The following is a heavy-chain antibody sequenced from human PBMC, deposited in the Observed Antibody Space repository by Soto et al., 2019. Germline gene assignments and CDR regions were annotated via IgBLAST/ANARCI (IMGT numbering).Heavy chain of an antibody. CDR2: ISYDGSNK. J-gene: IGHJ4*02. Sequence: QVQLVESGGGVVQPGRSLRLSCAASGFTSSSYGMHWVRQAPGKGLEWVAVISYDGSNKYYADSVKGRFTISRDNSKNTLYLQMNSLRAEDTAVYYCAKDTEIAVAGYFDYWGQGTLVTVSS. D-gene: IGHD6-19*01. V-gene: IGHV3-30*18. CDR3: AKDTEIAVAGYFDY. CDR1: GFTSSSYG.